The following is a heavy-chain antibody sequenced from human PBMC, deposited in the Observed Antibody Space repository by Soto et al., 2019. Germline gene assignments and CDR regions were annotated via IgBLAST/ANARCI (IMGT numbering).Heavy chain of an antibody. Sequence: ASVKVSCKASGGTFSSYAISWVRQAPGQGLEWMGGIIPIFGTANYAQKFQGRVTITADESTSTAYMELSSLRSEDTAVYYCARAAGVFWGQLLYEGGNGMDVWGQGTTVTVSS. CDR3: ARAAGVFWGQLLYEGGNGMDV. J-gene: IGHJ6*02. CDR2: IIPIFGTA. CDR1: GGTFSSYA. V-gene: IGHV1-69*13. D-gene: IGHD2-2*02.